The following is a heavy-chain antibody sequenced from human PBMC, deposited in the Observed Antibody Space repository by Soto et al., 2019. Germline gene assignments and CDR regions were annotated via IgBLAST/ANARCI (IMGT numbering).Heavy chain of an antibody. CDR1: GYTFTSYD. CDR3: ARDRPTYYYDSSGYHPDAFDI. D-gene: IGHD3-22*01. CDR2: ISAYNGNT. J-gene: IGHJ3*02. V-gene: IGHV1-18*01. Sequence: ASVKVSCKASGYTFTSYDINWVRPATGQGLEWMGWISAYNGNTNYAQKLQGRATMTTDTSTSTAYMELRSLRSDDTAVYYCARDRPTYYYDSSGYHPDAFDIWGQGTMVTVSS.